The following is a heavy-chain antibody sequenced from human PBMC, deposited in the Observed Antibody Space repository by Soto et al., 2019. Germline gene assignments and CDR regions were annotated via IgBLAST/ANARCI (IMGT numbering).Heavy chain of an antibody. CDR1: GGTFSSYA. D-gene: IGHD3-10*01. J-gene: IGHJ6*02. CDR3: ARAADYYGSGSQPPNPYYYYYGMDV. CDR2: IIPIFGTA. Sequence: SVKVSCKASGGTFSSYAISWVRQAPGQGLEWMGGIIPIFGTANYAQKFRGRVTITADESTSTAYMELSSLRSEDTAVYYCARAADYYGSGSQPPNPYYYYYGMDVWGQGTTVNVSS. V-gene: IGHV1-69*13.